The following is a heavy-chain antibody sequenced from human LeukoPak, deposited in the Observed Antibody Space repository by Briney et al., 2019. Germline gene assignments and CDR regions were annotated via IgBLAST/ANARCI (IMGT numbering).Heavy chain of an antibody. J-gene: IGHJ4*02. CDR3: ARVKGYYGSGSYYIFDY. Sequence: SETLSLTCAVYGGSFSGYYWSWIRQPPGKGLEWIGEINHSGSTNYNPSLKSRVTISVDTSKNQFSLKLSSVTAADTVVYYCARVKGYYGSGSYYIFDYWGQGTLVTVSS. CDR2: INHSGST. D-gene: IGHD3-10*01. CDR1: GGSFSGYY. V-gene: IGHV4-34*01.